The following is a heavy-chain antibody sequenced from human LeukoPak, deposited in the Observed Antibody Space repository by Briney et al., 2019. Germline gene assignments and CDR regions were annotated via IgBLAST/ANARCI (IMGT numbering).Heavy chain of an antibody. D-gene: IGHD3-3*01. CDR1: GFTFSSYE. CDR3: ARDSSRFKVATFDP. J-gene: IGHJ5*02. V-gene: IGHV3-48*03. CDR2: ISSSGSTI. Sequence: PGGSLRLSCAASGFTFSSYEMNWVRQAPGKGLEWVSYISSSGSTIYYADSVKGRFTISRDNAKNSLYLQMNSLRAEDTAVYYCARDSSRFKVATFDPWGQGTLVTVSS.